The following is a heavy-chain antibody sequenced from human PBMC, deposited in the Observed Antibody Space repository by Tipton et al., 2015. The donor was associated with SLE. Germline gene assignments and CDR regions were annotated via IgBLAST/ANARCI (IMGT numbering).Heavy chain of an antibody. Sequence: TLSLTCTVSGGSISSYYWTWIRQSPGKGLEWIGDVHRIGSTNYNPSLKSRVTISLGASKNQFSQSLRSVTAADTAIYYCERRLFWPGNRIFPNNWFEPWGQGTLVTVSS. CDR3: ERRLFWPGNRIFPNNWFEP. CDR2: VHRIGST. CDR1: GGSISSYY. V-gene: IGHV4-59*08. D-gene: IGHD2-15*01. J-gene: IGHJ5*02.